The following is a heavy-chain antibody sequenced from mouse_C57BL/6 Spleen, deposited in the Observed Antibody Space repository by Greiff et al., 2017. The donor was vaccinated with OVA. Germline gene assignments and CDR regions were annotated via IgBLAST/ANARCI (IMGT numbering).Heavy chain of an antibody. CDR2: IYPGDGDT. Sequence: LQESGPELVKPGASVKISCKASGYAFSSSWMNWVKQRPGKGLEWIGRIYPGDGDTNYNGKFKGKATLTADKSSSTAYMQLSSLTSEDSAVYFCGYGYPAWFAYWGQGTLVTVSA. V-gene: IGHV1-82*01. CDR1: GYAFSSSW. CDR3: GYGYPAWFAY. J-gene: IGHJ3*01. D-gene: IGHD2-2*01.